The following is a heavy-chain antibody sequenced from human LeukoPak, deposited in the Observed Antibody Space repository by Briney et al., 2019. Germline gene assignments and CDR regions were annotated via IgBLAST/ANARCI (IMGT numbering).Heavy chain of an antibody. D-gene: IGHD3-9*01. CDR3: AKGANLRYFDWLRFDY. Sequence: GGSLRLSCAASGFTFSNYAMHWVRQAPGKGLEWVAFIRFDGSNEYYADSVKGRFTISRDNSKNTLSLQMNSLRAEDTAVYYCAKGANLRYFDWLRFDYWGQGTLVTVSS. V-gene: IGHV3-30*02. J-gene: IGHJ4*02. CDR2: IRFDGSNE. CDR1: GFTFSNYA.